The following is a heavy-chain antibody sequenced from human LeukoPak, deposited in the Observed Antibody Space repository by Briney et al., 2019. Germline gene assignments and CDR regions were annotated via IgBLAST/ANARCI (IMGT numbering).Heavy chain of an antibody. D-gene: IGHD6-19*01. CDR1: GFTFSTYA. Sequence: GGSLRLSCSASGFTFSTYAMYWVRQAPGKGLDFLSAISSDGGRTLYADSVRDRFTISRDNSKNTVYLQMSSLRTEDTAVYYCVKKSPVAGVAEYWGQGTLVTVSS. J-gene: IGHJ4*02. CDR2: ISSDGGRT. V-gene: IGHV3-64D*06. CDR3: VKKSPVAGVAEY.